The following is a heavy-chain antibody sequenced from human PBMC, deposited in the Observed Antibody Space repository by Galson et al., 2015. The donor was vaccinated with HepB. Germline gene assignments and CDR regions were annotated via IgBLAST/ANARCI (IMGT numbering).Heavy chain of an antibody. V-gene: IGHV1-69*04. CDR2: IIPILGIA. CDR3: ARPGDRAYYYYGMDV. J-gene: IGHJ6*02. D-gene: IGHD3-16*01. CDR1: GGTFSSYA. Sequence: SVKVSCKASGGTFSSYAISWVRQAPGQGLEWMGRIIPILGIANYAQKFQGRVTITADKSTSTAYMELSSLRSEDTAVYYCARPGDRAYYYYGMDVWGQGTTVTVSS.